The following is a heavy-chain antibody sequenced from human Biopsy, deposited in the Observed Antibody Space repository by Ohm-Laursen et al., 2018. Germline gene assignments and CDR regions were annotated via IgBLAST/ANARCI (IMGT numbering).Heavy chain of an antibody. CDR2: IDWDAAK. D-gene: IGHD2-21*01. J-gene: IGHJ6*02. V-gene: IGHV2-70*16. CDR1: GFSVNTRGMS. CDR3: ARIPIPIFSAALVYRHRRHLQGLDV. Sequence: PTQTLTLTCTLSGFSVNTRGMSVTWIRQPPGKALEWLARIDWDAAKFYSASLKSRLTISKGTSGNHVVLTLSDVDPVDTGTYYCARIPIPIFSAALVYRHRRHLQGLDVWGQGTTVIVSS.